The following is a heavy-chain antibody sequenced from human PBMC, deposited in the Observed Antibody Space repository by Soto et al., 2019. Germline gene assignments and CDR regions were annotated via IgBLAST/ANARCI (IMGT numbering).Heavy chain of an antibody. V-gene: IGHV6-1*01. J-gene: IGHJ3*02. CDR3: ARSQGGQYAFDI. CDR1: GDTISRSSAS. CDR2: TYYRSKWST. Sequence: SQTLSLTCDICGDTISRSSASWIWIRQSPARGLEMLGRTYYRSKWSTDYAVSVKGRIAINADTAKNQISSQLNSVTADDSAVYNCARSQGGQYAFDIWGQGTMVTVSS. D-gene: IGHD1-26*01.